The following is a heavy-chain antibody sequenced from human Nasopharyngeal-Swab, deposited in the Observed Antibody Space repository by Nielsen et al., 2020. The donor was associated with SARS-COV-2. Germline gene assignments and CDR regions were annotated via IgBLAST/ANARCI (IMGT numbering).Heavy chain of an antibody. Sequence: SETLSLTCTVAGASINSANSYWSWIRQHPGKDLEWIGNIYYTGRSNYHPSLRSRVTISLDTSTSRFSLRLTSITAADTAVYFCAGLAYNWNEGPSYIDYWGQGTLVTVSS. CDR2: IYYTGRS. J-gene: IGHJ4*02. CDR3: AGLAYNWNEGPSYIDY. D-gene: IGHD1-1*01. V-gene: IGHV4-30-4*01. CDR1: GASINSANSY.